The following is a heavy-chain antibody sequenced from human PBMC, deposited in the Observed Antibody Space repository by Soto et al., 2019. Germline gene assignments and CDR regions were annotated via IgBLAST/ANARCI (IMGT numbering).Heavy chain of an antibody. D-gene: IGHD3-16*01. CDR3: VRLIGNSWLDS. CDR2: TYYRSKWYY. V-gene: IGHV6-1*01. J-gene: IGHJ5*01. Sequence: SQTLSLTYAISGDSVSSNHATWDGITQSPSRGLEWLGRTYYRSKWYYDYALSVKSRITINPDTSNNQLSLKLNSVTPDDTAGYYCVRLIGNSWLDSWGQGTLVTVSS. CDR1: GDSVSSNHAT.